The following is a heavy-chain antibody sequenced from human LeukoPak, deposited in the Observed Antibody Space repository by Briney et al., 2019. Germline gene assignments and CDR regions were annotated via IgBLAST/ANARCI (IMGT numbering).Heavy chain of an antibody. CDR2: ISSSSSYI. V-gene: IGHV3-21*01. J-gene: IGHJ4*02. D-gene: IGHD3-10*01. Sequence: PGGSLRLSCAASRWTFSIYSMNWVRQAPGKGLEWVSSISSSSSYIYYADSVKGRFTISRDNAKNSLYLQMSSIRAEDTAVYYCARVFRAGSPYAVDYWGQRTLVTVSS. CDR3: ARVFRAGSPYAVDY. CDR1: RWTFSIYS.